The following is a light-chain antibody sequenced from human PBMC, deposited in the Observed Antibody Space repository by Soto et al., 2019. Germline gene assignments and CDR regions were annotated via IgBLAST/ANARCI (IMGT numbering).Light chain of an antibody. CDR2: DAS. Sequence: EIVLTQSPATLSLSPGERATLSCRASQSVSSYLAWYQQKPGQAPRLLIYDASNRATGIPARFRGSGSGTDFTLTISTLKLEDFGVYSCHERNNCPQGLTIGGGTKVDSK. V-gene: IGKV3-11*01. J-gene: IGKJ4*01. CDR1: QSVSSY. CDR3: HERNNCPQGLT.